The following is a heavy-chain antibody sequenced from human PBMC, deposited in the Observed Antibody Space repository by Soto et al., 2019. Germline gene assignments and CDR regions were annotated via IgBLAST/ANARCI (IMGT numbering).Heavy chain of an antibody. CDR3: TRAPSYGAFDI. Sequence: ASVKVSCKASGYTSTSYYIHWVRQAPGQGLEWMGIINPSGGSTTYAQKFQGRVTMTRDTSTSTVYMELSSLRSEDTAVYYCTRAPSYGAFDIWGQGTMVPVSS. D-gene: IGHD4-17*01. CDR1: GYTSTSYY. CDR2: INPSGGST. V-gene: IGHV1-46*03. J-gene: IGHJ3*02.